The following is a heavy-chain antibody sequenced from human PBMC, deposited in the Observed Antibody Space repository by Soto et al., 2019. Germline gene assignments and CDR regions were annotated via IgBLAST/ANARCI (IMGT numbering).Heavy chain of an antibody. CDR3: ARHNYGSGSPYFDY. D-gene: IGHD3-10*01. CDR2: IYYSGST. CDR1: GGSISSYY. V-gene: IGHV4-59*08. Sequence: QVQLQESGPGLVKPSETLSLTCTVSGGSISSYYWSWIRQPPGKGLAWIGYIYYSGSTNYNPSLKNRVTISVDTSKNQFSLKLNSMTAADTAVYYCARHNYGSGSPYFDYWGQGTLVTVSS. J-gene: IGHJ4*02.